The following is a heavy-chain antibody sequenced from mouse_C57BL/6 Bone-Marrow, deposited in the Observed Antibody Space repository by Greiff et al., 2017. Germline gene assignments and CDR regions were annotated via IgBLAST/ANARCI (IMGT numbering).Heavy chain of an antibody. J-gene: IGHJ2*01. D-gene: IGHD2-5*01. CDR3: ARDSNPYY. CDR1: GFTFSSYA. CDR2: ISDGGSYT. Sequence: EVKVVESGGGLVKPGGSLKLSCAASGFTFSSYAMSWVRQTPEKRLEWVATISDGGSYTYYPDNVKGRFTISRDNAKNNLYLQMSHLKSEDTAMYYCARDSNPYYWGQGTTLTVSS. V-gene: IGHV5-4*01.